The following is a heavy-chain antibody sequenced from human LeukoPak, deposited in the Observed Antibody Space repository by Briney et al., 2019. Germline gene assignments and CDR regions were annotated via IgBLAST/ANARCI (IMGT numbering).Heavy chain of an antibody. CDR3: ARQCLSGYDIIDY. D-gene: IGHD5-12*01. J-gene: IGHJ4*02. V-gene: IGHV5-51*01. Sequence: PGESLKISCKGSGYSFTSYWIVWVRQMPGKGLEWMGIIYPGDSDTRYSPSFQGQVTISADKSISTAYLQWSTLKASDTAVYYCARQCLSGYDIIDYWGQGTLVAVSS. CDR1: GYSFTSYW. CDR2: IYPGDSDT.